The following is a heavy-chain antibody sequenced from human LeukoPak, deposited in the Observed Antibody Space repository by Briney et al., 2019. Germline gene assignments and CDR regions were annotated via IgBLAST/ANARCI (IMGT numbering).Heavy chain of an antibody. CDR1: GFTFDDYA. D-gene: IGHD2-2*01. CDR2: ISWDGGST. J-gene: IGHJ4*02. CDR3: AKGMIVVVPAAPFDY. Sequence: GGSLRLSCAASGFTFDDYAMHWVRQAPGKGLEWVSLISWDGGSTYYADSVKGRFTISRDNSKNSLYLQMNSLRAEDTALYYCAKGMIVVVPAAPFDYWGQGTLVTVSS. V-gene: IGHV3-43D*04.